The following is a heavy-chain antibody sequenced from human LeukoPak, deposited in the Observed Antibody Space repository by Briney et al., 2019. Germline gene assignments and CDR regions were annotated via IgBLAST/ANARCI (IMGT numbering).Heavy chain of an antibody. CDR1: GFTFSSYS. CDR3: AKGYYDYVWGSYYFDY. V-gene: IGHV3-23*01. D-gene: IGHD3-16*01. Sequence: GGSLRLSCAASGFTFSSYSMNLVRQAPGKGLEWVSAISGSGGSTYYADSVKGRFTISRDNSRDTLYLQMNSLRAEDTAVYYCAKGYYDYVWGSYYFDYWGQGTLVTVSS. CDR2: ISGSGGST. J-gene: IGHJ4*02.